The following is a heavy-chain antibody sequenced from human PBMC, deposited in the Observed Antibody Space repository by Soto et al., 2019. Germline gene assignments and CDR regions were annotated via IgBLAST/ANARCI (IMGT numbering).Heavy chain of an antibody. V-gene: IGHV6-1*01. CDR2: TYYRSKWYN. Sequence: PXQALSLTCAISGDSVSSNSAACNLIRHSPSRGLEWLGRTYYRSKWYNDYAVSVKSRITINPDTSKNQFSLQLNSVTPEDTAVYYCARWQWLVFRYYGMDVWGQGTTVTVSS. CDR3: ARWQWLVFRYYGMDV. CDR1: GDSVSSNSAA. D-gene: IGHD6-19*01. J-gene: IGHJ6*02.